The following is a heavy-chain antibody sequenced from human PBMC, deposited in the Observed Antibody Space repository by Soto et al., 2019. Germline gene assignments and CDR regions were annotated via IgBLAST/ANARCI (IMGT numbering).Heavy chain of an antibody. CDR2: VIPIFGTT. D-gene: IGHD1-26*01. V-gene: IGHV1-69*01. CDR1: GGTFSSYA. CDR3: ARGMRGATSLDPLYGMDV. J-gene: IGHJ6*02. Sequence: QVQLVQSGAEVQKPGSSVKVSCKASGGTFSSYAISWVRQAPGRGPEWLGGVIPIFGTTNYAQKFPGRVTITADDSTSTGYMKLSSLRSEDTAVDYCARGMRGATSLDPLYGMDVWGQGTTVTVSS.